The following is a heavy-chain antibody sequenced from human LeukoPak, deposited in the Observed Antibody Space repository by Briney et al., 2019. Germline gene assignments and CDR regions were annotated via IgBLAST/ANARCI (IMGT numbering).Heavy chain of an antibody. CDR2: IYYSGST. V-gene: IGHV4-31*03. CDR3: ARDPAYYDFWSGYYYYYGMDV. CDR1: GGSISSGGYY. J-gene: IGHJ6*02. Sequence: PSETLSLTCTVSGGSISSGGYYWSWIRQHPGKGLEWIGYIYYSGSTYYNPSLKSRVTISVDTSKNQFSLKLSSVTAADTAVYYCARDPAYYDFWSGYYYYYGMDVWGQGTTVTVSS. D-gene: IGHD3-3*01.